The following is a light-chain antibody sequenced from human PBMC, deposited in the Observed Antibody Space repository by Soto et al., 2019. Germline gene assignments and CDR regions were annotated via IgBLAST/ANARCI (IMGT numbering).Light chain of an antibody. V-gene: IGKV1-39*01. J-gene: IGKJ5*01. CDR3: QQSMNTPPA. CDR2: AAS. Sequence: DIQMTQSPSSLSASIGDRVTITCRASQSISSYLNWYQQKPGKAPKILIYAASNLQSGVPSRFSGSGSGSELTLSITGLQPEDIATYYCQQSMNTPPAFGQGTRLEIK. CDR1: QSISSY.